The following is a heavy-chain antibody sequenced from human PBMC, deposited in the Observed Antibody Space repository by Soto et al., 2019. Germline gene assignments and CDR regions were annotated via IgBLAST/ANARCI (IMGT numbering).Heavy chain of an antibody. Sequence: SETLSLTCTVSCGSISSCGYYWSWIRQHPGKGLEWIGYIYYSGSTHYNPSLKSRVTISVDTSKNQFSLKLSSVTVADTVVYYCARETVTIFGDGYYIDVWGKGTTFTVSS. CDR2: IYYSGST. J-gene: IGHJ6*03. CDR3: ARETVTIFGDGYYIDV. D-gene: IGHD3-3*01. V-gene: IGHV4-31*03. CDR1: CGSISSCGYY.